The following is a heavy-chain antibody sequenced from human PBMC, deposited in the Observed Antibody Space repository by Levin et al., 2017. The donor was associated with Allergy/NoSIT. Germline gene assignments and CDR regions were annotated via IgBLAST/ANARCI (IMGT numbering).Heavy chain of an antibody. J-gene: IGHJ4*02. D-gene: IGHD4-17*01. V-gene: IGHV3-30*18. CDR1: GFTFGQYG. CDR2: ISSDGTNE. CDR3: AKDASAFGDYVFDY. Sequence: LSLTCEASGFTFGQYGMHWVRQAPGKGLDWVAVISSDGTNEAYADSVKGRFTISRDNSKNTLYLQMNSLRAEDTAVFYCAKDASAFGDYVFDYWGQGTLVTVSS.